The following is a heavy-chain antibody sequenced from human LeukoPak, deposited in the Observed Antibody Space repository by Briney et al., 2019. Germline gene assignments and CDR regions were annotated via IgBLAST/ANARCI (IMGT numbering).Heavy chain of an antibody. Sequence: QSGGSLRLSCAASGFTFSSYAMSWVRQAPGKGLEWVSAISGSGGSTYYADSVKGRFTISRDNSRNTLYLQMNSLRAEDTAVYYCAKDYIVATDWYFDLWGRGTLVTVSS. J-gene: IGHJ2*01. CDR1: GFTFSSYA. CDR3: AKDYIVATDWYFDL. D-gene: IGHD5-12*01. V-gene: IGHV3-23*01. CDR2: ISGSGGST.